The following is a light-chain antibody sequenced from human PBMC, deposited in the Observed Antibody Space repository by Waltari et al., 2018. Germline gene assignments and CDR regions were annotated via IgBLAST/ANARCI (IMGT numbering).Light chain of an antibody. J-gene: IGLJ1*01. CDR2: DVS. V-gene: IGLV2-14*03. CDR1: SSDVGGYDY. CDR3: SSFTRSDTPRYV. Sequence: QSALTQPASVSGSPGQSITISCTGTSSDVGGYDYVSWYQHHPGRAPTLLIYDVSNRPSGVSDRFSGSKSGNTAALTISGLQTEDEADYYCSSFTRSDTPRYVFGTGTKVTVL.